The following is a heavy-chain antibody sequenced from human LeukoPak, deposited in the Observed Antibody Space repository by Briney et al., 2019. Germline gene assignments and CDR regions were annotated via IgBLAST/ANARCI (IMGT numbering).Heavy chain of an antibody. Sequence: GGSLRLSCAASGFTFSNYGIRWVRQAPGKGLEWVAVVSYDGSNKYYADSVKGRFTISRDNSKNTLYLQMNSLRAEDTAVYYCAKDPTPYYDILTGYFGGSFDYWGQGTLVTVSS. V-gene: IGHV3-30*18. CDR2: VSYDGSNK. CDR3: AKDPTPYYDILTGYFGGSFDY. D-gene: IGHD3-9*01. CDR1: GFTFSNYG. J-gene: IGHJ4*02.